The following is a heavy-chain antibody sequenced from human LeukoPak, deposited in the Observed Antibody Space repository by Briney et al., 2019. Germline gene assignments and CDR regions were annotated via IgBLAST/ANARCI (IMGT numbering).Heavy chain of an antibody. CDR3: ASRPRSKYVLRLLEWSPLTPFDY. J-gene: IGHJ4*02. D-gene: IGHD3-3*01. CDR2: INQSGST. V-gene: IGHV4-34*01. CDR1: GGSFSGYY. Sequence: PSETLSLTCAVYGGSFSGYYWSWIRQPPGKGLEWIGEINQSGSTNYNPSIKSRVTISVDTSKNQFSLKLSSVTAADTAVYYCASRPRSKYVLRLLEWSPLTPFDYWGQGTLVTVSS.